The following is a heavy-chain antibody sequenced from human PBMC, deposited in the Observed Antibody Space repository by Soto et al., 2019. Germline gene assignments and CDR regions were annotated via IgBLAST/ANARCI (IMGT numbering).Heavy chain of an antibody. D-gene: IGHD3-22*01. V-gene: IGHV3-15*01. Sequence: VQLVESGGGLVKPGGSLRLSCAASGLTFSKAWMNWVRQAPGKGLEWVGRIKSKSDDGTIEYAAPVRCRCTMSRDDSETTLYLQMDSLTTEDTAVYYCTTHQFDSSPYPWADFNYWGQGALVTGSS. J-gene: IGHJ4*02. CDR2: IKSKSDDGTI. CDR3: TTHQFDSSPYPWADFNY. CDR1: GLTFSKAW.